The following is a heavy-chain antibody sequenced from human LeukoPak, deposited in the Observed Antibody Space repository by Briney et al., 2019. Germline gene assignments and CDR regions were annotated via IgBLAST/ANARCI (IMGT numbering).Heavy chain of an antibody. V-gene: IGHV1-2*06. Sequence: ASVKVSCKASGYTFTGSYMQWVRQAPGQGLEWMGRINPNTGGTNYAQKFQGRVTITTDESTSTAYMELSSLRSEDTAVYYCARGGIVGAQTLGFFDYWGQGTLVTVSS. CDR3: ARGGIVGAQTLGFFDY. CDR2: INPNTGGT. CDR1: GYTFTGSY. J-gene: IGHJ4*02. D-gene: IGHD1-26*01.